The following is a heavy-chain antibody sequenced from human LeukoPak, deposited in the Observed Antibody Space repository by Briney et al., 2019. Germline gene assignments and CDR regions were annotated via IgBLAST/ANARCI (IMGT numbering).Heavy chain of an antibody. D-gene: IGHD3-22*01. J-gene: IGHJ4*02. CDR2: ISTNSSYI. Sequence: PGGSLRLSCAVSGFTFSRNSMNWVRQAPGKGLEWVSSISTNSSYIYYADSVKGRFTISRDNAKNTLYLQMKSLRAEDTAVYYCARDSIWITTYDSYFDYWGQGTLVTDSS. V-gene: IGHV3-21*06. CDR3: ARDSIWITTYDSYFDY. CDR1: GFTFSRNS.